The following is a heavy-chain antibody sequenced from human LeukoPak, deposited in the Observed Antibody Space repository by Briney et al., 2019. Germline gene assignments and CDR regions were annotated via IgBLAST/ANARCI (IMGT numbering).Heavy chain of an antibody. D-gene: IGHD3-3*01. CDR1: GFTLTSFW. Sequence: GGSLRLPCAASGFTLTSFWMYWVRQAPGKGLVWVSRINSDGSKTHYAEAVKGRFTISRDNAKNTLYLQMTSLRAEDTAVYYCVREIDDERAYWGQGTLVTVSS. J-gene: IGHJ4*02. V-gene: IGHV3-74*01. CDR3: VREIDDERAY. CDR2: INSDGSKT.